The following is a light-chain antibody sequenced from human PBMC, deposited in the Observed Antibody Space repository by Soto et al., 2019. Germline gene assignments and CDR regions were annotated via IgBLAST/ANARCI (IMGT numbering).Light chain of an antibody. Sequence: QSALTQPASVSGSPGQSITISCTGTSSDVGGYNYVSWYQQHPGKAPKLMIYDVSNRPSGVSNRFSGSKSGNTASLTISGFQAEDEADYYCSSYTSRSTLYVFGTGTKVTVL. CDR3: SSYTSRSTLYV. J-gene: IGLJ1*01. CDR2: DVS. CDR1: SSDVGGYNY. V-gene: IGLV2-14*01.